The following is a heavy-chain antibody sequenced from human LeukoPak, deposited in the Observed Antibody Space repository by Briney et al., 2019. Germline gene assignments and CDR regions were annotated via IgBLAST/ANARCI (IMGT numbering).Heavy chain of an antibody. CDR3: ARHRVYDTDAFDI. CDR1: GGSISSYY. Sequence: SETLSLTCTVSGGSISSYYWSWIRQPPGKGLEWIGYIYYSGSTNYNPSLKSRVTISVDTSKNQFSLKLSSVTAADTAVYYCARHRVYDTDAFDIWGQGTMVTVSS. D-gene: IGHD5/OR15-5a*01. V-gene: IGHV4-59*08. CDR2: IYYSGST. J-gene: IGHJ3*02.